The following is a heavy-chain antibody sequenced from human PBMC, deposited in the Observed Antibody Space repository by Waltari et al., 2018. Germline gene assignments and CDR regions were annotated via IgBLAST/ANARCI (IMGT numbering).Heavy chain of an antibody. CDR3: ARHAQVITIFGVVHPGAFDI. J-gene: IGHJ3*02. D-gene: IGHD3-3*01. V-gene: IGHV4-39*01. CDR1: GGSISSSSYY. Sequence: QLQLQESGPGLVKPSETLSLTCTVSGGSISSSSYYWGWIRQPPGKGLEWIGSIYYSGSTYYNPSLKSRVTISVDTSKNQFSLKLSSVTAADTAVYYCARHAQVITIFGVVHPGAFDIWGQGTMVTVSS. CDR2: IYYSGST.